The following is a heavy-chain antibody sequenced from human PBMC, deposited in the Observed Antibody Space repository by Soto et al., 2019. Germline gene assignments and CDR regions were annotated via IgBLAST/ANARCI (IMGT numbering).Heavy chain of an antibody. J-gene: IGHJ5*01. Sequence: QVQLQQSGPGLVKPSQTLSLTCAISGDSVSTNTATWDWIRQSPSRGLEWLGRTYYRSKWETDYALSVKGRXAXNXXTSNNQFSQQLNSVTPDDTAVYYCARLIGNSWLDSWGQGPLVTVSS. V-gene: IGHV6-1*01. D-gene: IGHD2-8*01. CDR2: TYYRSKWET. CDR1: GDSVSTNTAT. CDR3: ARLIGNSWLDS.